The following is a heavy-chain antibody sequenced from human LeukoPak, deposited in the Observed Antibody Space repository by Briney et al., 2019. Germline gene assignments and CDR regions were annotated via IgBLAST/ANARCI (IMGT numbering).Heavy chain of an antibody. CDR1: GGSISSYY. D-gene: IGHD2-15*01. J-gene: IGHJ4*02. CDR3: ARGYCSGGSCQVDY. V-gene: IGHV4-59*01. CDR2: IYYSGST. Sequence: PSETLSLTCTVSGGSISSYYWSWIRQPPGKGLEWIGYIYYSGSTNYNPSLKSRVTISVDTSKNQFSLKLSSVTAADTAVYYCARGYCSGGSCQVDYRGQGTLVTVSS.